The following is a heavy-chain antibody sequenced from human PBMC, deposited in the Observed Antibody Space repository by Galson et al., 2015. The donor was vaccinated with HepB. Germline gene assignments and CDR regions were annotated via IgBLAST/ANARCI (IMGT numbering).Heavy chain of an antibody. V-gene: IGHV1-18*04. Sequence: SVKVSCKASGYIFISNGISWVRQAPGQGPEWMGWISAYNGNTNYAQKFQGRATMNRDTPTTTVYLELRSLRSDDTAVYYCANPGPKQDYWSAYYEGPRFDYWGQGALVIVSS. CDR1: GYIFISNG. CDR3: ANPGPKQDYWSAYYEGPRFDY. CDR2: ISAYNGNT. J-gene: IGHJ4*02. D-gene: IGHD3-3*01.